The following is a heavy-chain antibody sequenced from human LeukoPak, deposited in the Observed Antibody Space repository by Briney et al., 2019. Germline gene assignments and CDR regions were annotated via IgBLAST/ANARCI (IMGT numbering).Heavy chain of an antibody. CDR1: GFTFSSYA. CDR3: AKDPSVLRFLEWLGDY. V-gene: IGHV3-23*01. CDR2: ISGSGGST. D-gene: IGHD3-3*01. Sequence: PGGSLRLSCAASGFTFSSYAMSWVRQAPGKGLEWVSAISGSGGSTYYADSVKGRFTISRDNSKNTLYLQMNSLRAEGTAVYYCAKDPSVLRFLEWLGDYWGQGTLVTVSS. J-gene: IGHJ4*02.